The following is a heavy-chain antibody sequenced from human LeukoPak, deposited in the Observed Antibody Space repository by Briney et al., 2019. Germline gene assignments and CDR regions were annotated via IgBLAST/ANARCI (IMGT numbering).Heavy chain of an antibody. J-gene: IGHJ5*02. Sequence: SVKVSCKTSGYTFTSYAISWVRQAPGQGLEWMGGIIPIFGTANYAQKFQGRVTITADKSTSTAYMELSSLRSEDTAVYYCARDRGILTGYENWFDPWGQGTLVTVSS. CDR3: ARDRGILTGYENWFDP. D-gene: IGHD3-9*01. V-gene: IGHV1-69*06. CDR2: IIPIFGTA. CDR1: GYTFTSYA.